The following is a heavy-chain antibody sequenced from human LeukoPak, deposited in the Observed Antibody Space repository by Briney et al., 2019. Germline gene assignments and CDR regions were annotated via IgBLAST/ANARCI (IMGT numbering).Heavy chain of an antibody. D-gene: IGHD2-8*01. CDR3: ARDRIGCTNGVCYSYYCYGMDV. CDR1: GFTFSSYS. Sequence: GGSLRLSCAASGFTFSSYSMNWVRQAPGKGLEWVSYISSSSSTIYYADSVKGRFTISRDNAKNSLYLQMNSLRDEDTAVYYCARDRIGCTNGVCYSYYCYGMDVWGQGTTVTVSS. CDR2: ISSSSSTI. V-gene: IGHV3-48*02. J-gene: IGHJ6*02.